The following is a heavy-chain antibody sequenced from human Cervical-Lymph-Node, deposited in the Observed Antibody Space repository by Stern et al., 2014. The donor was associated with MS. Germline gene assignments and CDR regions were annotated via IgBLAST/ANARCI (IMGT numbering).Heavy chain of an antibody. D-gene: IGHD2-15*01. CDR2: IYGDGST. J-gene: IGHJ6*02. CDR3: ARDPGYRNGMNV. V-gene: IGHV3-66*01. CDR1: GFSVSSDY. Sequence: EVQLVQSGGGLVQPGGSLRLSCAASGFSVSSDYMNWVRQAPGTGLEWVSVIYGDGSTYYADSVKGRFTISRDNSKNALFLQMDSLRAEDTAVYFCARDPGYRNGMNVWGPGTTVTVSS.